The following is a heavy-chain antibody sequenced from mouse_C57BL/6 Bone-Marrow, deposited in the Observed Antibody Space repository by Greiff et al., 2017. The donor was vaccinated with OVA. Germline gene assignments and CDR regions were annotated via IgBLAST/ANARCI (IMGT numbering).Heavy chain of an antibody. D-gene: IGHD3-2*02. J-gene: IGHJ3*01. CDR3: AINAHATPFAY. CDR1: GFTFTSYW. Sequence: QVQLQQPGAELVKPGASVKVSCTASGFTFTSYWMHWVKQRPGQGLEWIGRIHPSDSDTTYTQKFKGQATLTVDKSSSTASLQLSSLTSEASAVYYCAINAHATPFAYWGQGTLVTVSA. V-gene: IGHV1-74*01. CDR2: IHPSDSDT.